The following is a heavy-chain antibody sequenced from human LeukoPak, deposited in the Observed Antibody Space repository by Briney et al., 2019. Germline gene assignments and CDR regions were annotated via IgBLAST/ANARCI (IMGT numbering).Heavy chain of an antibody. CDR1: GYTFPSYF. V-gene: IGHV1-69*13. J-gene: IGHJ4*02. Sequence: GASVKVSCKASGYTFPSYFMHWVRQAPGQGLEWMGGIIPIFGTANYAQKFQGRVTITADESTSTAYMELSSLRSEDTAVYYCARDRHNCSGGSCYSKGFDYWGQGTLVTVSS. CDR2: IIPIFGTA. D-gene: IGHD2-15*01. CDR3: ARDRHNCSGGSCYSKGFDY.